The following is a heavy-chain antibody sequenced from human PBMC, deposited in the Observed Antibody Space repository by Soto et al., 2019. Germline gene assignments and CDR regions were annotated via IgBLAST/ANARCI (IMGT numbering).Heavy chain of an antibody. J-gene: IGHJ5*02. CDR1: GCTFTSYA. Sequence: GASVKVSCKACGCTFTSYAMHWVRQARGQRLEWMGWINAGNGNTKYSQKFQGRVTITRDTSASTAYMELSSLRSEDTAVYYCARASSSTSNSCSGGSSLCFEPLGQGTLVTVSS. V-gene: IGHV1-3*01. CDR3: ARASSSTSNSCSGGSSLCFEP. D-gene: IGHD2-15*01. CDR2: INAGNGNT.